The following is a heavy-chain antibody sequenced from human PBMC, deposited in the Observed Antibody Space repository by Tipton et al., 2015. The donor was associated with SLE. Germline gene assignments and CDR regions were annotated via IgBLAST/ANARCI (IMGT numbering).Heavy chain of an antibody. CDR2: IYYIGST. V-gene: IGHV4-59*08. D-gene: IGHD2-21*02. Sequence: TLSLTCSVSGGSISTYYWSWIRQSPGKGLEWIGYIYYIGSTNYNPSLQSRVTMSVDTSKNQFSLDLSSVTAADTAVYYCARLTVTPHWYFDLWGRGTPVTVSS. CDR1: GGSISTYY. J-gene: IGHJ2*01. CDR3: ARLTVTPHWYFDL.